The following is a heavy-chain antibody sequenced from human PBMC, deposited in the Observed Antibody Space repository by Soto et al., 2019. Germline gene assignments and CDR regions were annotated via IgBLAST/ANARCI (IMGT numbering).Heavy chain of an antibody. D-gene: IGHD5-18*01. CDR2: IYYSGST. CDR1: GGSISSGGYY. V-gene: IGHV4-31*03. CDR3: ARDGNGNSYGLVAYNWFDP. Sequence: QVQLQESGPGLVKPSQTLSLTCTVSGGSISSGGYYWSWIRQHPGKGLEWIGYIYYSGSTYYNPSLKSRVTISVDTSKNQFSLKLSSVTAADTAVYYCARDGNGNSYGLVAYNWFDPWGQGTLVTVSS. J-gene: IGHJ5*02.